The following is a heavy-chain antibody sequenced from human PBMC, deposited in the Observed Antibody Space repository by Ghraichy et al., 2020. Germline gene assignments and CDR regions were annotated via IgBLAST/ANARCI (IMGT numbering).Heavy chain of an antibody. CDR1: GFTFNNYA. V-gene: IGHV3-23*01. CDR2: ISGPGTTT. CDR3: AKDTYDSSGSRYDN. J-gene: IGHJ4*02. Sequence: GESLNISCVASGFTFNNYAMSWVRQAPGMGLEWVSAISGPGTTTYYPDSVEGRFTISRDNSKSTLYPQLNSLRADDTAIYYCAKDTYDSSGSRYDNWGQGTLVTVSS. D-gene: IGHD3-22*01.